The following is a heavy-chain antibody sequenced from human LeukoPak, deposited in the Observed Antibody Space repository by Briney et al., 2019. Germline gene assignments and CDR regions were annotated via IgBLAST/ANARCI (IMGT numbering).Heavy chain of an antibody. CDR2: INKDGSVT. CDR3: ARDPGIGVAYYGSGSYNWFDP. CDR1: GFTFSSSW. D-gene: IGHD3-10*01. Sequence: GGSLRLSCAASGFTFSSSWIHWVRQAPGKGLVWVSRINKDGSVTDYAESVKGRFSISRDNAKNTLYLQMNSLRVEDTAVYYCARDPGIGVAYYGSGSYNWFDPWGQGTLVTVSS. J-gene: IGHJ5*02. V-gene: IGHV3-74*01.